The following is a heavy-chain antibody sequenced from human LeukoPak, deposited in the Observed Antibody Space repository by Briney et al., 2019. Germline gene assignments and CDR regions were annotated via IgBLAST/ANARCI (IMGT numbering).Heavy chain of an antibody. J-gene: IGHJ4*02. CDR3: ATVRWELYFDY. V-gene: IGHV1-24*01. Sequence: ASVKVSCKVSGYTLSELSMHWVRQAPGKGLEWMGGFDPEDSKTIYAQRFQGRVTMTEDTSTDTAYMELSSLRSEDTAVYYCATVRWELYFDYWGQGTLVTVSS. CDR2: FDPEDSKT. CDR1: GYTLSELS. D-gene: IGHD4-23*01.